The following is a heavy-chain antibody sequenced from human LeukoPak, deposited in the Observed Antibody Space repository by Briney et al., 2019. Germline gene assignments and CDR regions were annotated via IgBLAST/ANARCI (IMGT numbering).Heavy chain of an antibody. D-gene: IGHD4-23*01. J-gene: IGHJ2*01. V-gene: IGHV4-38-2*02. CDR1: GYSISSGYY. CDR2: IYHSGST. CDR3: ARGCMTTVVTPDGDHAVYWYFDL. Sequence: SETLSLTCTVSGYSISSGYYWGWIRQPPGKGLEWIGSIYHSGSTYYNPSLKSRVTISVDTSKNQFSLKLSSVSAADTAVYYCARGCMTTVVTPDGDHAVYWYFDLWGRGTLVTVSS.